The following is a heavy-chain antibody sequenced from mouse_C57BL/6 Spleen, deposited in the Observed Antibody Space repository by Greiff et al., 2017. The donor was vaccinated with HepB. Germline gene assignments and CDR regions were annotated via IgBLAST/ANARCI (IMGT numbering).Heavy chain of an antibody. Sequence: EVQVVESGGGLVKPGGSLKLSCAASGFTFSDYGMHWVRQAPEKGLEWVAYISSGSSTIYYADTVKGRFTISRDNAKNTLFLQMTSLRSEDTAMYYCASSPYLYYAMDYWGQGTSVTVSS. CDR2: ISSGSSTI. CDR3: ASSPYLYYAMDY. V-gene: IGHV5-17*01. CDR1: GFTFSDYG. J-gene: IGHJ4*01. D-gene: IGHD5-5*01.